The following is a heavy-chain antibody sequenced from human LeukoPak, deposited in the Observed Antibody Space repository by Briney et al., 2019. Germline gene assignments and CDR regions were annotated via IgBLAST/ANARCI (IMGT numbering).Heavy chain of an antibody. D-gene: IGHD2-2*01. V-gene: IGHV4-59*01. CDR2: IYYSGST. Sequence: SETLSLTCTVSGGSISSYYWSWIRQPPGKGLEWIGYIYYSGSTNYNPSLKSRVTISVDTSKNQFSLKLSSVTAADTAVYYCARAHCSSTSRYAGSWFDPWGQGTLVTVSS. CDR1: GGSISSYY. CDR3: ARAHCSSTSRYAGSWFDP. J-gene: IGHJ5*02.